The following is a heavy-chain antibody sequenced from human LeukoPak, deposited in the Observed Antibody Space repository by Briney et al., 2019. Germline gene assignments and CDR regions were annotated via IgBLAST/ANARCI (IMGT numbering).Heavy chain of an antibody. Sequence: GGSLRLSCAASGFAFSTYTMHWVRQAPGKGLEWVAVISIGGNIQHYTDSVKGRFTISRDNSKNTLYLQMNSLRPEDTAVYYCARDIGVNMIWGQGTLVTVSS. CDR3: ARDIGVNMI. D-gene: IGHD3-22*01. J-gene: IGHJ4*02. CDR2: ISIGGNIQ. CDR1: GFAFSTYT. V-gene: IGHV3-30*04.